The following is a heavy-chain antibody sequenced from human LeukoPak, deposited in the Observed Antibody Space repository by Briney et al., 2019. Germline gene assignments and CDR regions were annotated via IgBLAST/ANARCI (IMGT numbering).Heavy chain of an antibody. CDR2: IYYSGST. CDR3: ARLIDGVCLN. Sequence: SETLSLTCTVSGGSISSYYWSWLRQPPGKGLEWIGYIYYSGSTNYNPSLKSRVTISVDTSKNQFSLKLSSVTAADTAVYYCARLIDGVCLNWGQETLVTVSP. J-gene: IGHJ4*02. CDR1: GGSISSYY. D-gene: IGHD2-8*01. V-gene: IGHV4-59*01.